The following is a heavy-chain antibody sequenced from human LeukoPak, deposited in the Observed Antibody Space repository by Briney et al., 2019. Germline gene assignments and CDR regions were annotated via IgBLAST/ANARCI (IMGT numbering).Heavy chain of an antibody. CDR2: ISGSASST. CDR1: GFTFSSYS. CDR3: AKFSSGWSGGYFDY. D-gene: IGHD6-19*01. V-gene: IGHV3-23*01. J-gene: IGHJ4*02. Sequence: GGSLRLSCAASGFTFSSYSMNWVRQAPGKGLEWVSAISGSASSTYYADSVKGRFTISRDNSKNTLYVQMNSLRAEDTAVYYCAKFSSGWSGGYFDYWGQGTLVTVSS.